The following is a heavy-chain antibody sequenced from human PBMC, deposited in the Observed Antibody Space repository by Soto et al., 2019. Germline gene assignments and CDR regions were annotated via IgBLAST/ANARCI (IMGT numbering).Heavy chain of an antibody. Sequence: QISLKESGPTLVQHTQTLTLTCTFSGFSLTSNGVGVGWIRQPPGKALEWLALIYWDDTERYSPSLKTRLTITKDTYKNQVVLTMTYMDPVDTATYYCAHEGYGSDNWYDTWGQGTLVTVSS. D-gene: IGHD6-13*01. V-gene: IGHV2-5*02. CDR1: GFSLTSNGVG. CDR2: IYWDDTE. CDR3: AHEGYGSDNWYDT. J-gene: IGHJ5*02.